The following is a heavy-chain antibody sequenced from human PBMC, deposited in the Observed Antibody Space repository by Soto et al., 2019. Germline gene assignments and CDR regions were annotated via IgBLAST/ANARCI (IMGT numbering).Heavy chain of an antibody. CDR2: IRSKAYGGTT. J-gene: IGHJ4*02. V-gene: IGHV3-49*03. Sequence: GGSLRLSCTASGFTFGDYAMSWFRQAPGKGLEWVGFIRSKAYGGTTEYAASVKGRFTISRDDSKSIAYLQMNSLKTEDTAVYYCTRVYYGEIFDYWGQGTLVTVSS. CDR3: TRVYYGEIFDY. D-gene: IGHD4-17*01. CDR1: GFTFGDYA.